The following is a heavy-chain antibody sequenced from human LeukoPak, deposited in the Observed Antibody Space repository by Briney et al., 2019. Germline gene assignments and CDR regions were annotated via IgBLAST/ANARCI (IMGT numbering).Heavy chain of an antibody. V-gene: IGHV3-48*04. Sequence: GGSLRLSCAASGFTFSTYSMNWVRQAPGKGLEWVSYISTSGSTIYYADSMKGRFTISRENAKNSLYLQMNSLRAEDTAVYYCARETDSTLFDYWGQGTLVTVSS. D-gene: IGHD2-2*01. J-gene: IGHJ4*02. CDR1: GFTFSTYS. CDR2: ISTSGSTI. CDR3: ARETDSTLFDY.